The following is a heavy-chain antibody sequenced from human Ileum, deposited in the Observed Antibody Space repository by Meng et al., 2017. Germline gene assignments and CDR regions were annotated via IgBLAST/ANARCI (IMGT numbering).Heavy chain of an antibody. V-gene: IGHV1-46*01. Sequence: HVQLVQSGAEVKKPGASVKVSCKSSEYSFSNYYLHWMRQAPGQGLEGLGVSNPGGGSTNYAQKFQGRVTMTRDTSANTVYMELGSLKSEDTAVYYCVREFTGGYFDYWGQGTLVTASS. CDR3: VREFTGGYFDY. CDR2: SNPGGGST. J-gene: IGHJ4*02. CDR1: EYSFSNYY. D-gene: IGHD3-16*01.